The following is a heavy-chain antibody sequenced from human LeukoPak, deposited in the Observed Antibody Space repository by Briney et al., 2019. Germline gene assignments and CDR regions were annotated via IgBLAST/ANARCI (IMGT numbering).Heavy chain of an antibody. CDR3: ARDPHGYWWFDP. D-gene: IGHD5-18*01. CDR2: INSDDSST. V-gene: IGHV3-74*01. J-gene: IGHJ5*02. Sequence: PGGSLRLSCAASGFTFSNYWMHWVRQAPGKGLVWVSRINSDDSSTSYADSVKGRFTISRDNAKNTLYPQMNSLRAEDTAVYYCARDPHGYWWFDPWGQGTLVTVSS. CDR1: GFTFSNYW.